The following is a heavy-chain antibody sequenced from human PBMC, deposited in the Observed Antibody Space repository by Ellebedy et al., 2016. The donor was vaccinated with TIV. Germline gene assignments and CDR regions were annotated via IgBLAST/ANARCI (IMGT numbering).Heavy chain of an antibody. CDR2: MNPDSHNT. V-gene: IGHV1-8*01. Sequence: ASVKVSCXASGYIFTSYDIGWVRQASGQGLEWVGWMNPDSHNTGYAQKFQGRATMTSDTSTRTAYLELSSLTSDDTAVYYCARGGGISRATLAVWGQGTRVTVSS. CDR1: GYIFTSYD. J-gene: IGHJ4*02. CDR3: ARGGGISRATLAV. D-gene: IGHD2-15*01.